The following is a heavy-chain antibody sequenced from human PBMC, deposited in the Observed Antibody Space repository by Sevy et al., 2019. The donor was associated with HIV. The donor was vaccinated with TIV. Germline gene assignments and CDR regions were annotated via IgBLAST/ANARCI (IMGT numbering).Heavy chain of an antibody. D-gene: IGHD3-22*01. Sequence: WGSLRLSCAASGFTFSNFAMHWVRQAPGKGLEWVAITSYDGSSNYYADSVKGRFTISRDNSKHTLYLQMNSLTVEYTAVYYCATDDRDNSGYHFTYWGQGTLVTVSS. CDR1: GFTFSNFA. V-gene: IGHV3-30-3*01. CDR3: ATDDRDNSGYHFTY. J-gene: IGHJ4*02. CDR2: TSYDGSSN.